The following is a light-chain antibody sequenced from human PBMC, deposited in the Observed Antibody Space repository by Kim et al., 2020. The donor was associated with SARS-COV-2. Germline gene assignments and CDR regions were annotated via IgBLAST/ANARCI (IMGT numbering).Light chain of an antibody. CDR2: VAF. CDR1: QSIVSND. CDR3: QYYSCSPRT. Sequence: SPGERASRSCRASQSIVSNDLSYDQKTPGHAPLIIIYVAFSMAHGTAGMFSGSGYGTDFTLNSSILKPEDCVVYYCQYYSCSPRTFGEGTKVDIK. V-gene: IGKV3-20*01. J-gene: IGKJ4*01.